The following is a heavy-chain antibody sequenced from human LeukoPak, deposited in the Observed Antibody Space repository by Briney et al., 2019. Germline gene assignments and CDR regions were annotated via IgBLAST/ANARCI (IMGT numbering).Heavy chain of an antibody. CDR1: GYTFISYG. CDR3: AKADAAMVHWD. V-gene: IGHV1-18*01. Sequence: GASVKVSCKASGYTFISYGISWVRQAPGQGLEWMGWISPYDGNTNYAQKVQDRVTMTTDTSTTTAYMELRSLISDDTAVYYCAKADAAMVHWDWGQGTLVTVSS. CDR2: ISPYDGNT. D-gene: IGHD5-18*01. J-gene: IGHJ4*02.